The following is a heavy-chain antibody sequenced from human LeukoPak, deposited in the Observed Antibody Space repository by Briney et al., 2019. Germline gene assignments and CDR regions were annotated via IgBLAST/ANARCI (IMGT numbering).Heavy chain of an antibody. V-gene: IGHV4-4*07. CDR2: FYTSGST. Sequence: SETLSLTCTVSGGSINSYHWSWVRQPAGKGLEWIGRFYTSGSTNYNPSLKSRVTMSVDTSKNQFSLKLSSVTAADTAVYYCARVPGYCSSTSCYASAFDIWGQGTMVTVSS. J-gene: IGHJ3*02. D-gene: IGHD2-2*01. CDR3: ARVPGYCSSTSCYASAFDI. CDR1: GGSINSYH.